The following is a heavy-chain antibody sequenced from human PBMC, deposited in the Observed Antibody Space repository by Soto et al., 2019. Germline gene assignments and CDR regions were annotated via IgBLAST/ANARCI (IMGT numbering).Heavy chain of an antibody. D-gene: IGHD3-3*01. CDR3: AKDVALFGVEDYQIDYYYGMDV. CDR1: GFTFSSYA. CDR2: ISGSGGRT. Sequence: GGSLRLSXEASGFTFSSYAMNWVRQAPGKGLEWVSVISGSGGRTYYAGSVRGRFTISRDNSKNTLYLQMNSLRAEDTAVYYCAKDVALFGVEDYQIDYYYGMDVWGQGTTVTVSS. J-gene: IGHJ6*02. V-gene: IGHV3-23*01.